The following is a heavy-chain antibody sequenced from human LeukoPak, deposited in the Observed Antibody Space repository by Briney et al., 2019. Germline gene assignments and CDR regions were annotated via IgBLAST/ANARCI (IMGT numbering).Heavy chain of an antibody. J-gene: IGHJ6*02. CDR3: ARELEVPYYYYGMDV. D-gene: IGHD2-2*01. V-gene: IGHV1-2*02. CDR1: GYTFTSYY. Sequence: ASVKVSCKASGYTFTSYYMHWVRQAPGQGLEWMGWINPNSGGTNYAQKFQGRVTMTRDTSISTAYMELSRLRSDDTAVYYCARELEVPYYYYGMDVWGQGTTVTVSS. CDR2: INPNSGGT.